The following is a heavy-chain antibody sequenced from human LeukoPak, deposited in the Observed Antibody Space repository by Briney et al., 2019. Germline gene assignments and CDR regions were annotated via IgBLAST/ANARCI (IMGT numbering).Heavy chain of an antibody. V-gene: IGHV6-1*01. CDR2: TYYRSNSYD. CDR3: ARTTFTQHVTWFDL. Sequence: SQTLSLTCAISGDSVSNKNAAWNWIRQSPSRGLEWLGRTYYRSNSYDDYAPSVKSRIIINPDTSKNQFSLQLNSVTPEDTAVYYCARTTFTQHVTWFDLWGQGTQVTVSS. D-gene: IGHD3-16*01. CDR1: GDSVSNKNAA. J-gene: IGHJ5*02.